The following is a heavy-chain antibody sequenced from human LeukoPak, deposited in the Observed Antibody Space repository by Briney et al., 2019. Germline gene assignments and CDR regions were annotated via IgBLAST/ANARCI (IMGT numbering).Heavy chain of an antibody. CDR2: ISYSGST. V-gene: IGHV4-59*08. D-gene: IGHD3-10*01. J-gene: IGHJ6*02. CDR1: GGSISSYY. CDR3: ARHYYSSGSYYSRTYYYGMDV. Sequence: SETLSLTCTVSGGSISSYYWTWIRQSPGKGLEWIGYISYSGSTNYNPSLKSRVTISVDMSKNQFSLNLSSVTAADTAVYSCARHYYSSGSYYSRTYYYGMDVWGQGTSVTVSS.